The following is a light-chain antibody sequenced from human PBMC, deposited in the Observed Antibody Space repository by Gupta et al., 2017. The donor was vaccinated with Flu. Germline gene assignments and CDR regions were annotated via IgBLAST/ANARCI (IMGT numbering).Light chain of an antibody. V-gene: IGKV3-11*01. CDR1: QSVGSY. J-gene: IGKJ4*01. Sequence: DIVLTQSPATLSLSPGERATLSCRASQSVGSYLAWYQQKPGQAPRLFIYAASNSATGIPARFSGSGSGTDFTLTISILEPEDFAVYFCQQRSNWPLTFGGGTKVELK. CDR3: QQRSNWPLT. CDR2: AAS.